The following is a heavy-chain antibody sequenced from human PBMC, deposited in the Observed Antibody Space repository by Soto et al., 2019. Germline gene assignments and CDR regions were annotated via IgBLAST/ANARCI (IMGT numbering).Heavy chain of an antibody. V-gene: IGHV4-31*03. D-gene: IGHD3-16*01. J-gene: IGHJ4*02. CDR3: ARGISTYHDNMPHFDS. CDR2: IYYSGTT. CDR1: GGSISSGGYY. Sequence: PSETLSLTCTVSGGSISSGGYYWSWIRQHPGKGLEWIGYIYYSGTTYYNPSLKSRVSTSADTSKNQFSLNLSSVTTADTAVYFCARGISTYHDNMPHFDSWGQGTLATVSS.